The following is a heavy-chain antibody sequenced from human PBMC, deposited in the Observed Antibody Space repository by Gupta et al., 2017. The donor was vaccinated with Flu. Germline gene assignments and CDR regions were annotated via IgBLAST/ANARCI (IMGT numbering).Heavy chain of an antibody. CDR1: GFTFSNAW. Sequence: EVQLVESGGGLVKPGGSLRLSCAASGFTFSNAWMTWVRQAPGKGLEWVGRIKSETDGGTTDYAAPVKGRFTMSRDDSKNTLYLQMNSLKTEDTAVYYCTTDSSGGITFDIWGQGTMVTVSS. CDR2: IKSETDGGTT. D-gene: IGHD3-16*01. V-gene: IGHV3-15*01. CDR3: TTDSSGGITFDI. J-gene: IGHJ3*02.